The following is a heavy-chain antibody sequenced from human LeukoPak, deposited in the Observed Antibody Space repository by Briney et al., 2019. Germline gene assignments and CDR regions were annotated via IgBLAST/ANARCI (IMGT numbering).Heavy chain of an antibody. Sequence: GGSLRLSCAGSGFTFSSYWVVWVRQAPGKGLEWVADIIQDGSEKYYVESVKGRFTISRDIAKNSVYLQMSTLRVEDTGVYYCARDKTGTWGPDYWGQGTLVTVSS. CDR2: IIQDGSEK. J-gene: IGHJ4*02. D-gene: IGHD3-9*01. CDR1: GFTFSSYW. V-gene: IGHV3-7*01. CDR3: ARDKTGTWGPDY.